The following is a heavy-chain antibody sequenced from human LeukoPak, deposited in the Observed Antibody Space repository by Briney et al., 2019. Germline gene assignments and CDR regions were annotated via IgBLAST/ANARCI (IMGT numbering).Heavy chain of an antibody. CDR3: ARRNYYDSSGYDYWYFDL. CDR2: IYYSGST. D-gene: IGHD3-22*01. Sequence: PSETLSLTCAVSGYSISSTNWWGWIRQPPGKGLEWVGYIYYSGSTYYNPSLKSRVTMSVDTSKNQFSLKLSSVTAVDTAVDYCARRNYYDSSGYDYWYFDLWGRGTLVTVSS. CDR1: GYSISSTNW. J-gene: IGHJ2*01. V-gene: IGHV4-28*01.